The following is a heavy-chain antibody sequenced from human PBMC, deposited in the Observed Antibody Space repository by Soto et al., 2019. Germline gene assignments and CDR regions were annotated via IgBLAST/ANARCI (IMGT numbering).Heavy chain of an antibody. CDR3: ARSARWNGFDP. J-gene: IGHJ3*01. Sequence: QVQLQESGPGLVRPSQTLSLTCTVSAGSISTINYYWSWIRQHPEKGLEWIGYISYSGSTFYHPSLTSRGSISLDTSKKHFSLTLTSVTAAATAAYYSARSARWNGFDPWGQGTMVTVSS. CDR1: AGSISTINYY. CDR2: ISYSGST. V-gene: IGHV4-31*03. D-gene: IGHD3-3*01.